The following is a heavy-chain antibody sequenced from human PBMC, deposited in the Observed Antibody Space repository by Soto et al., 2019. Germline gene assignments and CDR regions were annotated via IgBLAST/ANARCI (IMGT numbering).Heavy chain of an antibody. V-gene: IGHV3-30-3*01. CDR1: GFTFSSYA. CDR3: ARGFYALGSFDY. CDR2: ISYDGSNK. D-gene: IGHD3-10*01. Sequence: GGSLRLSCAASGFTFSSYAMHWVRQAPGKGLEWVAVISYDGSNKYYADSVKGRFTISRDNSKNTLYLQMNSLRAEDTAVYYCARGFYALGSFDYWGQGTLVTVSS. J-gene: IGHJ4*02.